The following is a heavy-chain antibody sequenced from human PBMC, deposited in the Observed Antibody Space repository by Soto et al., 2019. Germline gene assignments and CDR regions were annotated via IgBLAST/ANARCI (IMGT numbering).Heavy chain of an antibody. Sequence: QVQLVESGGGVVQPGRSLRLSCAASGFTFSSYGMHWVRQAPGKGLEWVAVIWYDGSNKYYADSVKGRFTISRDNSKNTLYLQMNSLRAEDTAVYYCARDMTGWNYVLDYWGQGTLVTVSS. J-gene: IGHJ4*02. D-gene: IGHD1-7*01. V-gene: IGHV3-33*01. CDR2: IWYDGSNK. CDR3: ARDMTGWNYVLDY. CDR1: GFTFSSYG.